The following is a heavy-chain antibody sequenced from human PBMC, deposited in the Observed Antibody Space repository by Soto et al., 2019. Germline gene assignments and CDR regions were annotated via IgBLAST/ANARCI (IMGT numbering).Heavy chain of an antibody. V-gene: IGHV4-59*01. J-gene: IGHJ4*02. Sequence: PSETLSLTCTVSGGSISSYYWSWIRQPPGKGLEWIGYIYYSGSTNYNPSLKSRVTISVDTSKNQFSLKLSSVTAADTAVYYCARRWRGSLDYWGQGTLVTVSS. D-gene: IGHD2-15*01. CDR3: ARRWRGSLDY. CDR2: IYYSGST. CDR1: GGSISSYY.